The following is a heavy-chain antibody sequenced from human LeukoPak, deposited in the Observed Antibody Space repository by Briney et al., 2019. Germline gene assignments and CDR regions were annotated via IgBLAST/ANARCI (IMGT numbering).Heavy chain of an antibody. CDR3: ARGVAGSYYYYYMDV. J-gene: IGHJ6*03. V-gene: IGHV1-2*02. CDR2: INPNSGGT. CDR1: GYTFTGYY. Sequence: ASVKVSCKASGYTFTGYYMHWVRQAPGQGLEWMGWINPNSGGTNYAQKFQGRVTMTRDMTISTAYMELSRLRSDDTAVYYCARGVAGSYYYYYMDVWGKGTTVTISS. D-gene: IGHD6-19*01.